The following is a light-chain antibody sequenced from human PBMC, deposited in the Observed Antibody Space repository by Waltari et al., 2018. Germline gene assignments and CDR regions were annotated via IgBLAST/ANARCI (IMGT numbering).Light chain of an antibody. CDR1: RTDIESDNY. J-gene: IGLJ2*01. Sequence: QPALTQPRSVSGSPGQSVTIPCTGTRTDIESDNYVSWLQQYPGKVPKVIIFDVDTRPSGVPHRFSGSKSGYTASLTISWLQAEDEADYHCCSYAGNYTLVFGGGTKLTVL. CDR3: CSYAGNYTLV. V-gene: IGLV2-11*01. CDR2: DVD.